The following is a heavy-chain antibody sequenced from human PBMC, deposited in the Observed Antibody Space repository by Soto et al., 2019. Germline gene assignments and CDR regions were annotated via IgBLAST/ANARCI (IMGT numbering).Heavy chain of an antibody. J-gene: IGHJ4*02. Sequence: EVQLVESGGGLVKPGGSLRLSCAASGFTFSSYSMNWVRQAPGKGLEWVSSISSSSSYIYYADSVKGRFTISRDNAKNSLYLQMNSLRAEDTAVYYCATRDTAMVTYGYWGQGTLVTVSS. CDR3: ATRDTAMVTYGY. D-gene: IGHD5-18*01. CDR1: GFTFSSYS. V-gene: IGHV3-21*01. CDR2: ISSSSSYI.